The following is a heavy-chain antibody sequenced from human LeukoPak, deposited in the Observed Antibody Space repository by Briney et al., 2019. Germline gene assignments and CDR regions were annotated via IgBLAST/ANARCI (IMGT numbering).Heavy chain of an antibody. Sequence: ASVKVSCKASGYTFTSYGISWVRQAPGQGLEWMGWISAYNGNTNYAQKLQGRVTMTTDTSTSTAYMELRSLRNDHPAVHYCARVLFLEWLLISSWFDPWGQGTLVTVPS. CDR1: GYTFTSYG. J-gene: IGHJ5*02. V-gene: IGHV1-18*01. CDR2: ISAYNGNT. CDR3: ARVLFLEWLLISSWFDP. D-gene: IGHD3-3*01.